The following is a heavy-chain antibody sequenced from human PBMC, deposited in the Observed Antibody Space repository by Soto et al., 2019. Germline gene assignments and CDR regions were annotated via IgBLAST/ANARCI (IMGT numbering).Heavy chain of an antibody. J-gene: IGHJ4*02. D-gene: IGHD6-19*01. CDR1: GYTFSPYG. V-gene: IGHV1-18*01. Sequence: QVQLVQSGAEVKKPGASVKVSCKTSGYTFSPYGISWVRQAPGQGLEWMGWINPYNGNTDYAENRQGRVNMTTDTSTNSAFMELRSLKSDDTVIYFCARNRVGVPRWLVRPVDYWGQGTLVTVSS. CDR3: ARNRVGVPRWLVRPVDY. CDR2: INPYNGNT.